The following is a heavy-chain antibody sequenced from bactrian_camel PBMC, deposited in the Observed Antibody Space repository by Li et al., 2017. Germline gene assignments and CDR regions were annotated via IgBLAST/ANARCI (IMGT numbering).Heavy chain of an antibody. D-gene: IGHD3*01. CDR2: INSGGYRT. CDR1: GRTYSHYC. V-gene: IGHV3S1*01. Sequence: HVQLVESGGGSVQAGGSLRLSCAISGRTYSHYCMAWFRQSPGKGLEWVSVINSGGYRTYYADSMKGRFTISRDDAKNTLYLQMDSLKLEDTATYYCAADPPKEKKVLAVIIGGRNRECSRDYGYWGQGTQVTVS. J-gene: IGHJ6*01. CDR3: AADPPKEKKVLAVIIGGRNRECSRDYGY.